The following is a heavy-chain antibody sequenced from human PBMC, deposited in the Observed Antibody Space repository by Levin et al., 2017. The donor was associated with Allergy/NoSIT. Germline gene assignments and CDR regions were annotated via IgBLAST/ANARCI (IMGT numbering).Heavy chain of an antibody. Sequence: SETLSLTCTVSGASISSGSYYWSWIRRPAGKGLEWIGRMYTSGSTNYNPSLKSRVIISADTSKNQFSLRLSSVTAADTAVYYCARDNDILTGVGKDYMDVWGKGSTVTVSS. V-gene: IGHV4-61*02. D-gene: IGHD3-9*01. CDR3: ARDNDILTGVGKDYMDV. CDR2: MYTSGST. J-gene: IGHJ6*03. CDR1: GASISSGSYY.